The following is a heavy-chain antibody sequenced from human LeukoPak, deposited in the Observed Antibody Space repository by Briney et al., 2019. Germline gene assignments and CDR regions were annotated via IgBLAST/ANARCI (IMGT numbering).Heavy chain of an antibody. D-gene: IGHD5-24*01. Sequence: SETLSLACSVSGGSISGYYWSWIRQPPGKGLEWIGYIYYSGSTNYNPSLKSRVTISVDTSKNQFSLKLSSVTAADTAVYYGARVGCGIEMATISFFDYWGQGTLVTVSS. CDR2: IYYSGST. J-gene: IGHJ4*02. CDR1: GGSISGYY. CDR3: ARVGCGIEMATISFFDY. V-gene: IGHV4-59*01.